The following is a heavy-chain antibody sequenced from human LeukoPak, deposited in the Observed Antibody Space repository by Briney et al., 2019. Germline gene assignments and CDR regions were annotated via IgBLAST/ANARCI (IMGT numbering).Heavy chain of an antibody. CDR3: ARDGNYRVPDDY. J-gene: IGHJ4*02. CDR2: IRYDGSNE. D-gene: IGHD3-16*02. V-gene: IGHV3-30*02. Sequence: PGGSLRLSCAASGFTFSNYGMHWVRQAPGKGLQWVAFIRYDGSNEYFADSVKGRFTISRDNTRNTLYLYMKSLRPEDTAVYFCARDGNYRVPDDYWGQGTLVTVSS. CDR1: GFTFSNYG.